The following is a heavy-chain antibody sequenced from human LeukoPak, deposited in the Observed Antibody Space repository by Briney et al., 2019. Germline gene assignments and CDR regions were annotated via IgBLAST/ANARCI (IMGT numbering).Heavy chain of an antibody. CDR2: INHSGST. Sequence: SQTLSLTCTVSGGSISSGDYYWSWIRQPPGKGLEWIGEINHSGSTNYNPSLKSRVTISVDTSKNQFSLKLSSVTAADTAVYYCARGGRVVTHNFYYYYYGMDVWGQGTTVTVSS. J-gene: IGHJ6*02. CDR3: ARGGRVVTHNFYYYYYGMDV. CDR1: GGSISSGDYY. D-gene: IGHD4-23*01. V-gene: IGHV4-30-4*01.